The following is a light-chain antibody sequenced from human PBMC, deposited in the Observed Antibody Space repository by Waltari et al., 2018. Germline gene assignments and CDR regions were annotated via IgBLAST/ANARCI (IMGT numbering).Light chain of an antibody. V-gene: IGLV2-14*03. CDR3: SSYISSSTLEL. CDR2: DVS. Sequence: QSALTQPASVSGSPGQSITISCTGTSSDVGGYNYVSWYQQHPGKAPKLIIYDVSNRPSGVSNRFYGSKSGNTASLTISGLQAEDEADYYCSSYISSSTLELFGGGTSLTVL. CDR1: SSDVGGYNY. J-gene: IGLJ2*01.